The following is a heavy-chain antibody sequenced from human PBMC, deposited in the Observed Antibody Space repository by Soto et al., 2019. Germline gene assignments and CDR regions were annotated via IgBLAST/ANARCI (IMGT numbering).Heavy chain of an antibody. CDR3: ARQVGTTFFDY. V-gene: IGHV3-53*01. D-gene: IGHD1-26*01. CDR2: IYSGGGT. CDR1: GFTVSNNE. J-gene: IGHJ4*02. Sequence: EVQLVESGGGLIQPGGSLRLSCAVSGFTVSNNEMSWVRQAPGKGLEWVSIIYSGGGTKYADSVKGRFTISRDISKNTLYLQMNSLRAEDTAVYCCARQVGTTFFDYWGQGTLVTVSS.